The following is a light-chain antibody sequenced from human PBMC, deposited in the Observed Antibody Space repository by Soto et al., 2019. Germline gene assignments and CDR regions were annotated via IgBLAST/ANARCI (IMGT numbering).Light chain of an antibody. J-gene: IGKJ1*01. Sequence: EVVLTQSPATVSLSPGERATLSCRASQSVYTYLAWYQQKPGQAPRLLIFDASKRATGIPARFSGTGSGTDFTLPISSLEPEDVAVYYCHQRSNWPPVTFGQGTKVEIK. CDR1: QSVYTY. V-gene: IGKV3-11*01. CDR2: DAS. CDR3: HQRSNWPPVT.